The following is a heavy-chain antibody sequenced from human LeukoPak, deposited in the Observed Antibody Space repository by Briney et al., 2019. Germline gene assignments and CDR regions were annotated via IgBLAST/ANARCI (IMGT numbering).Heavy chain of an antibody. D-gene: IGHD5-18*01. Sequence: SETLSCTCTGSGGSISSYYWSWIRQPPGKGLKCIGDIYYSGSTNYNPSLKSRVTISVDTSKNQFSLKLSSVTAADTAVYYCARHMGLGYSYGYPYFDYWGQGTLVTVSS. CDR2: IYYSGST. J-gene: IGHJ4*02. CDR3: ARHMGLGYSYGYPYFDY. V-gene: IGHV4-59*08. CDR1: GGSISSYY.